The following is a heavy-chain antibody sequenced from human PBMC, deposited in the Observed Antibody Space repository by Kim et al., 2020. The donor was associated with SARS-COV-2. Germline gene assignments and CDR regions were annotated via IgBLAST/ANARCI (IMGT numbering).Heavy chain of an antibody. CDR3: ARDPTPSPDIVVVVAATGWFDP. Sequence: ASVKVSCKASGYTFTSYYMHWVRQAPGQGLEWMGIINPSGGSTSYAQKFQGRVTMTRDTATSTVYMELSSLRSEDTAVYYCARDPTPSPDIVVVVAATGWFDPWGQRTLVTVSS. D-gene: IGHD2-15*01. CDR2: INPSGGST. V-gene: IGHV1-46*01. CDR1: GYTFTSYY. J-gene: IGHJ5*02.